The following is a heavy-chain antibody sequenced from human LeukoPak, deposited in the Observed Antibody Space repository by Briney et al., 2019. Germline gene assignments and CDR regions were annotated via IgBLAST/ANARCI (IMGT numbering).Heavy chain of an antibody. CDR2: ISYDGSNK. D-gene: IGHD2-2*01. CDR3: ARGGIVVVPAAMLWFDY. V-gene: IGHV3-30-3*01. J-gene: IGHJ4*02. CDR1: GYTFSSYA. Sequence: TGRSLTLSCTASGYTFSSYAMQWVRQAPGKGLEWVAVISYDGSNKYYADSVKGRFTISRDNSKNTLYLQMNSLRAEDTAVYYCARGGIVVVPAAMLWFDYWGQGTLVTVSS.